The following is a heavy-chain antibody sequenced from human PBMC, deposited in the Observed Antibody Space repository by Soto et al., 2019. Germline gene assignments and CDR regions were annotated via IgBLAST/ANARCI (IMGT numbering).Heavy chain of an antibody. D-gene: IGHD2-2*01. V-gene: IGHV3-23*01. Sequence: EVQLLESGGGLVQPGGSLRLACAASGFTFSSYAMSWVRQAPGKGLEWVSAISGSGGSTYYADTVKGRFTISRDNSKNPLYLQMNSLRAEDTAVYYCATVIGDIVVVPAALYYYMEVWGKGTPVTVSS. J-gene: IGHJ6*03. CDR3: ATVIGDIVVVPAALYYYMEV. CDR2: ISGSGGST. CDR1: GFTFSSYA.